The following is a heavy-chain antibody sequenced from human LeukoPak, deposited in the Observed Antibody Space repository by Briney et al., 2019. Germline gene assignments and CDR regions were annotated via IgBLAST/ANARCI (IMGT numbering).Heavy chain of an antibody. J-gene: IGHJ4*02. V-gene: IGHV3-23*01. CDR1: GFTFSSYA. Sequence: GGSLRLSCAASGFTFSSYAMSWVRQAPGKGLEWVSAISGSGGSTYYADSVKGRFTISRDNAKNSLYLQMNSLRAEDTAVYYCARARGNYTLYYFDYWGQGTLVTVSS. CDR2: ISGSGGST. CDR3: ARARGNYTLYYFDY. D-gene: IGHD1-7*01.